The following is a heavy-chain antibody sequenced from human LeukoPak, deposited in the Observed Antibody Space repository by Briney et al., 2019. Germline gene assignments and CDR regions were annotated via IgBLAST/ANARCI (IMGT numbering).Heavy chain of an antibody. CDR1: GGSISSYY. D-gene: IGHD3-3*01. CDR2: TYYSGSA. CDR3: ARGSTIFGFQH. V-gene: IGHV4-59*12. J-gene: IGHJ1*01. Sequence: SETLSLTCTVSGGSISSYYWSWIRQPPGKGLEWIGYTYYSGSANYNPSLKSRVTMSVDTSKNQLSLRLSSVTAADTAVYFCARGSTIFGFQHWGQGTLVTVSS.